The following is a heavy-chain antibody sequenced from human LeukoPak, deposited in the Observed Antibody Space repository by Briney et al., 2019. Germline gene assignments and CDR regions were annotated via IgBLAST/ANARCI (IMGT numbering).Heavy chain of an antibody. CDR1: GFTLSSYS. V-gene: IGHV3-23*01. J-gene: IGHJ4*02. D-gene: IGHD3-16*01. CDR2: LSVGGGDT. Sequence: GGSLRLSCAASGFTLSSYSMSWVRLAPGKGLEWVAALSVGGGDTYYADSVKGRFTISRDISKSTLYLQMNGLRAEDTATYYCARDYTECNTWYYYFDYWGQGTLVSVSS. CDR3: ARDYTECNTWYYYFDY.